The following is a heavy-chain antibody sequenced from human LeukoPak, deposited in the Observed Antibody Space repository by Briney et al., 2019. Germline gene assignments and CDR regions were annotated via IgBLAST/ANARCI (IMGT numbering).Heavy chain of an antibody. Sequence: SETLSLTCAVYGGSFSGYYWTWIRQPPGKGLEWIEEINHSGSTNYNPSLKGRVTISVDTSKNQFSLKVSSVTAADTAVYYCARGPSFRRALDYWGQGTLVTVSS. D-gene: IGHD2/OR15-2a*01. CDR2: INHSGST. V-gene: IGHV4-34*01. CDR3: ARGPSFRRALDY. CDR1: GGSFSGYY. J-gene: IGHJ4*02.